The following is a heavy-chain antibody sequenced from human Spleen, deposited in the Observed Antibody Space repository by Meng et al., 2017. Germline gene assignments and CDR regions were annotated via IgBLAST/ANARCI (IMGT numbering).Heavy chain of an antibody. V-gene: IGHV4-34*01. CDR1: GGSFSDYY. D-gene: IGHD4-11*01. Sequence: HLQQWGAGLLRPSETLSLTCVVSGGSFSDYYWSWIRQPPGKGLEWIGEINHSGSTNYNPSLESRATISVDTSQNNLSLKLSSVTAADSAVYYCARGPTTMAHDFDYWGQGTLVTVSS. J-gene: IGHJ4*02. CDR3: ARGPTTMAHDFDY. CDR2: INHSGST.